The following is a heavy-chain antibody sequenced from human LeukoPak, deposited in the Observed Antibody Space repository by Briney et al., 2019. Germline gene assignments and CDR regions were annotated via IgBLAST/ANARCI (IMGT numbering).Heavy chain of an antibody. Sequence: GSVKDSCKASGYTFTSYEMNWVRQATGQELEWMGWMNHKSGNTGYAQKFQGRVTMTRNTSISTAYMELSSLRSKDTAVYYCARGGEMATISWVLNRNYYMDVWGKGTTVTVSS. V-gene: IGHV1-8*01. J-gene: IGHJ6*03. CDR2: MNHKSGNT. D-gene: IGHD5-24*01. CDR1: GYTFTSYE. CDR3: ARGGEMATISWVLNRNYYMDV.